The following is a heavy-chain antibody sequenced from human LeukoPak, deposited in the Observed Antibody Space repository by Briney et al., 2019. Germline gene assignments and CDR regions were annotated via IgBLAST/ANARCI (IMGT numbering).Heavy chain of an antibody. CDR1: GVSISSYY. V-gene: IGHV4-59*08. D-gene: IGHD3-22*01. CDR3: ARLVYDSRGYYFDY. Sequence: KPSETLSLTCTVSGVSISSYYWSWIRQTPGKGLEWIGDIYNSGRTNYNPSLKSRVTISVDTSKNQFSLKLSSVTAADTAVYHCARLVYDSRGYYFDYWGQGTLVTVSS. CDR2: IYNSGRT. J-gene: IGHJ4*02.